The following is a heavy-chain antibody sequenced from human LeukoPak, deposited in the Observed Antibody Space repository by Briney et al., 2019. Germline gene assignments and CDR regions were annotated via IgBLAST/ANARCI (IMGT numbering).Heavy chain of an antibody. CDR2: ISYDGSNK. Sequence: GGSLRLSCAASGFTFSSYGMHWVRQAPGKGLEWVAVISYDGSNKYYADSVKGRFTISRDNSKNTLYLQMNSLRAEDTAVYYCASAAEDYGLSNFDYWGQGTLVTVSS. V-gene: IGHV3-30*03. D-gene: IGHD4-17*01. CDR3: ASAAEDYGLSNFDY. CDR1: GFTFSSYG. J-gene: IGHJ4*02.